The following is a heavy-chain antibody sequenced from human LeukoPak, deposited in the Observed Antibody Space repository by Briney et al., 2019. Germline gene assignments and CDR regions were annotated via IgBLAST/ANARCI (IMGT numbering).Heavy chain of an antibody. J-gene: IGHJ3*02. CDR1: GFTFSHHS. CDR2: IRFTGSYI. Sequence: PGGSLRLSCVASGFTFSHHSMNWVRQAPGKGLEWVSSIRFTGSYIYYADSVKGRFTISRDNAKNSLYLQMNSLRAEATAVYYCARSTGWLTTDAFDIWGQGTMVTVSS. D-gene: IGHD3-22*01. V-gene: IGHV3-21*04. CDR3: ARSTGWLTTDAFDI.